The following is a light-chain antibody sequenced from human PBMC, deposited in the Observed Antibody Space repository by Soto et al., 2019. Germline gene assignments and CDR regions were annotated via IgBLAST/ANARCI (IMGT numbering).Light chain of an antibody. Sequence: EIVLTQSPATLSLSPGERATLSCRASQSVSSNLAWYQQKPGQAPRLLIYDASNSATGIPARFSGSGSGTDFTLTISSLEPEDFALYYCQQRSNWPPLTFGGGTKVEIK. CDR3: QQRSNWPPLT. J-gene: IGKJ4*01. CDR1: QSVSSN. V-gene: IGKV3-11*01. CDR2: DAS.